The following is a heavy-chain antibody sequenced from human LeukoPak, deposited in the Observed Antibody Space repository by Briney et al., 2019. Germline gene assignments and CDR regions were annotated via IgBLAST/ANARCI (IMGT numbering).Heavy chain of an antibody. CDR2: IFYSGST. D-gene: IGHD4-23*01. Sequence: SETLSLTCTVPGDSISTYYWSWIRQPPGKGLEWIGYIFYSGSTNYNPSLKTRVTISVDTSKNHFSLRLSSVTAADTALYFCARASRWFNDAFDIWGQGTMITVSS. J-gene: IGHJ3*02. CDR1: GDSISTYY. V-gene: IGHV4-59*01. CDR3: ARASRWFNDAFDI.